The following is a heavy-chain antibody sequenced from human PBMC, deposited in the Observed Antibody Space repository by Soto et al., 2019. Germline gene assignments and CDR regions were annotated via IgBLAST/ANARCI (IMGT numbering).Heavy chain of an antibody. J-gene: IGHJ4*02. CDR3: ARDGYGSGLGY. CDR2: INHSGST. CDR1: GGSFSGYY. D-gene: IGHD6-19*01. V-gene: IGHV4-34*01. Sequence: QVQLQQWGAGLLKPSETLSLTCAVYGGSFSGYYWSWIRQPPGKGLEWIGEINHSGSTNSNPSLKNRVTISVDTFNNQFSLKLSAVTAADTAVYYWARDGYGSGLGYCGQGTLVTVSS.